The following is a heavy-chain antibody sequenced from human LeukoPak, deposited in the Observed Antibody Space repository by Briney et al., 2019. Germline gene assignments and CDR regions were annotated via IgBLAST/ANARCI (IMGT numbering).Heavy chain of an antibody. CDR2: ISSSSSTI. V-gene: IGHV3-48*01. Sequence: GGSLRLSCAASGFTFSSYSMNWVRQAPGKGLEWVSYISSSSSTIYYADSVKGRFTISRDNAKNSLYLQMNSLRAEDTAVYYCARVILHNWNYEVDYWGQGTLVTVSS. D-gene: IGHD1-7*01. CDR3: ARVILHNWNYEVDY. CDR1: GFTFSSYS. J-gene: IGHJ4*02.